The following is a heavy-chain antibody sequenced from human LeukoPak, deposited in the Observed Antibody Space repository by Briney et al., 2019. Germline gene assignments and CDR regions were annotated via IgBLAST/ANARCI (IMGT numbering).Heavy chain of an antibody. CDR2: FDPEDGET. J-gene: IGHJ4*02. Sequence: ASVKVSCKVSGYTLTELSMHWVRQAPGKGLEWMGGFDPEDGETIYAQKLQGRVTMTEDTSTDTAYMELSSLRSEDTAVYYCATDHGGSYYFDYWGQGTLVTVSS. CDR1: GYTLTELS. V-gene: IGHV1-24*01. D-gene: IGHD1-26*01. CDR3: ATDHGGSYYFDY.